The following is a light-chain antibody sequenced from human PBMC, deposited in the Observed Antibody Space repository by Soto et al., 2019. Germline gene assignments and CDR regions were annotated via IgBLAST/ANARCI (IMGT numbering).Light chain of an antibody. CDR3: QQRRNWPPLT. CDR2: DSS. CDR1: QSISTY. Sequence: EVVLTQSPATLSLSPGERATLSCTASQSISTYLTWYQHKPGQAPRLLIYDSSRRVPCIPARFSGGGSGTYFTLTISSLEPEDFAVYYCQQRRNWPPLTFGGGTKVEIK. V-gene: IGKV3-11*01. J-gene: IGKJ4*01.